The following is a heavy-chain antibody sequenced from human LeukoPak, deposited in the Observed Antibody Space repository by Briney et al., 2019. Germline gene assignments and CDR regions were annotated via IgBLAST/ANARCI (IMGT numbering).Heavy chain of an antibody. CDR2: IYTSGST. D-gene: IGHD6-13*01. V-gene: IGHV4-4*07. Sequence: SETLSLTCTVSGGSISSYSWSWIRQPAGKGLEWIGRIYTSGSTNYNPSLKSRVTISVDKSKNQFSLKLSSVTAADTAVYYCAREDLAAASFDYWGQETLVTVSS. CDR3: AREDLAAASFDY. CDR1: GGSISSYS. J-gene: IGHJ4*02.